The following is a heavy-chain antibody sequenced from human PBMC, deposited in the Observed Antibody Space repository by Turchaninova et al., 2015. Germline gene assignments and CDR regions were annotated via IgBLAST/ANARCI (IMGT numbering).Heavy chain of an antibody. J-gene: IGHJ5*02. V-gene: IGHV1-18*01. CDR1: GYPFTSNG. CDR3: AREEYSSSSRWFDP. CDR2: ISAYNGNT. Sequence: QVQLVQSEAAVKMWGAGVCCSCNDLGYPFTSNGNSWGGQAPGQGLEWMGWISAYNGNTNYAQKLQGRVTMTTDTSTSTAYMELRSLRSDDTAVYYCAREEYSSSSRWFDPWGQGTLVTVSS. D-gene: IGHD6-6*01.